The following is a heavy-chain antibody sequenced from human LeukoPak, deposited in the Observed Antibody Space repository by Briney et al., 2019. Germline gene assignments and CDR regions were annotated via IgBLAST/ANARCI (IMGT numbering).Heavy chain of an antibody. CDR2: IIPIFGTA. CDR1: GGTFSSYA. J-gene: IGHJ4*02. V-gene: IGHV1-69*13. CDR3: AKSYSSGWSIQ. D-gene: IGHD6-19*01. Sequence: ASVKVSCKASGGTFSSYAISWVRQAPEQGLEWMGGIIPIFGTANYAQKFQGRVTITADESTSTAYMELSSLRSEDTAVYYCAKSYSSGWSIQWGQGTLVTVSS.